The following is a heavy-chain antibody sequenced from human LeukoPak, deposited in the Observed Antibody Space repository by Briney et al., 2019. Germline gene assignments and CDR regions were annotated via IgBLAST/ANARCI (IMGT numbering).Heavy chain of an antibody. CDR1: GGSISSNNW. Sequence: SETLSLTCAVSGGSISSNNWWSWVRQPPGKGLEWIGEIFHSGSTNYNPSLKSRVTISVDKSKNQFSLKLNSVTAADTAVYYCAREGIAAALRYYYYMDVWGKGTTVTVSS. D-gene: IGHD6-13*01. CDR2: IFHSGST. J-gene: IGHJ6*03. CDR3: AREGIAAALRYYYYMDV. V-gene: IGHV4-4*02.